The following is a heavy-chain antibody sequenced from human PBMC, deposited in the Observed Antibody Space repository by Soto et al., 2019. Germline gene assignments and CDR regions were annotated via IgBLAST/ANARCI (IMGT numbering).Heavy chain of an antibody. CDR3: ARDGEPTYSSSLNYFDY. J-gene: IGHJ4*02. D-gene: IGHD6-13*01. V-gene: IGHV1-18*01. Sequence: ASVKVSCKASGYTFTSYGISWVRQAPGQGLEWMGWISAYNGNTNYAQKLQGRVTMTTDTSTSTAYMELRSLRSDDTAVYHCARDGEPTYSSSLNYFDYWGQGTLVTVSS. CDR2: ISAYNGNT. CDR1: GYTFTSYG.